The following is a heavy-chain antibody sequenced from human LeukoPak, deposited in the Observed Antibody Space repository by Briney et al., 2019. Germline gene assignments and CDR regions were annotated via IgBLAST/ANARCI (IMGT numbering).Heavy chain of an antibody. Sequence: PSETLSLTCTVSGGSISSGSYYWSWIRQPAGKGLEWIGEINHSGSTNYNPSLKSRVTISVDTSKNQFSLKLSSVTAADTAVYYCARRKGLRRPFDYWGQGTLVTVSS. CDR1: GGSISSGSYY. J-gene: IGHJ4*02. V-gene: IGHV4-61*10. D-gene: IGHD3-16*01. CDR2: INHSGST. CDR3: ARRKGLRRPFDY.